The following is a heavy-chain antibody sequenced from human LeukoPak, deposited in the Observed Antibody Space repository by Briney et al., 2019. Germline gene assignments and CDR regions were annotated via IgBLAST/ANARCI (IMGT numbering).Heavy chain of an antibody. CDR3: AREISRGGYEDNWFDP. V-gene: IGHV4-59*12. D-gene: IGHD5-12*01. Sequence: SETLSLTCTVSGDSISSYYWSWIRQPPGKGLEWIWYIYYTGNTKYNPSLESRVVISVDTSKNQFSLKLRSVTAADTAVYYCAREISRGGYEDNWFDPWGQGTLVTVSS. CDR2: IYYTGNT. J-gene: IGHJ5*02. CDR1: GDSISSYY.